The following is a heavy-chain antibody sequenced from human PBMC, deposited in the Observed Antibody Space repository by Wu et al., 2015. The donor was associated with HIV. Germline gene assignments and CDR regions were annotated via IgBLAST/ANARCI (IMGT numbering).Heavy chain of an antibody. J-gene: IGHJ4*02. CDR3: AAYPIVGATTGLYYFDY. D-gene: IGHD1-26*01. CDR2: INPNTGGT. Sequence: QVQLVQSGAEVKKPGASVKVSCKASGYTFIDYYMHWVRQAPGQGLEWMGWINPNTGGTNYAQKFQERVTITRDMSTSTAYMELSSLRSEDTAVYYCAAYPIVGATTGLYYFDYWGQGTLVTVSS. CDR1: GYTFIDYY. V-gene: IGHV1-2*02.